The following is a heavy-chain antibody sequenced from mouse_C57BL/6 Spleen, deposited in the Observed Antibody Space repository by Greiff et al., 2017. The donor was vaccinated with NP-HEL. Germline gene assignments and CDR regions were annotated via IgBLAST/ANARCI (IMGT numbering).Heavy chain of an antibody. CDR1: GYAFSSYW. V-gene: IGHV1-80*01. D-gene: IGHD1-1*01. CDR2: IYPGDGDT. Sequence: QVQLKQSGAELVKPGASVKISCKASGYAFSSYWMNWVKQRPGKGLEWIGQIYPGDGDTNYNGKFKGKATLTADKSSSTAYMQLSSLTSEDSAVYFCARSPITTVVAPFDYWGQGTTLTVSS. J-gene: IGHJ2*01. CDR3: ARSPITTVVAPFDY.